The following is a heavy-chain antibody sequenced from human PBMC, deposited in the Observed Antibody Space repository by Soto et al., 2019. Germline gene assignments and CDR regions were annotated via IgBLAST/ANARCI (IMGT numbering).Heavy chain of an antibody. J-gene: IGHJ5*02. Sequence: GGSLRLSCAASGFTFSSYAFHWVRQAPGKGLEWVAIISYDGSNKYYADSVKGRFTISRDTSKNTLYLQMNRLRAEDTAVFYCARGPEYSNSRKWLWWFDPWGQGSLVTVSS. D-gene: IGHD6-6*01. CDR2: ISYDGSNK. V-gene: IGHV3-30-3*01. CDR1: GFTFSSYA. CDR3: ARGPEYSNSRKWLWWFDP.